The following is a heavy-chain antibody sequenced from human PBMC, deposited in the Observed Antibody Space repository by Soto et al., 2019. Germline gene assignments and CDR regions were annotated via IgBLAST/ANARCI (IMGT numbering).Heavy chain of an antibody. CDR3: ARDPSGILTGYGDYGMDV. D-gene: IGHD3-9*01. CDR2: IYYSGST. J-gene: IGHJ6*02. Sequence: SETLSLTCTVSGGSISSGGYYWSWIRQHPGKGLEWIGYIYYSGSTYYNPSLKSRVTISVDTSKNQFSLKLSSVTAADTAVYYCARDPSGILTGYGDYGMDVWGQGTTVTVSS. V-gene: IGHV4-31*03. CDR1: GGSISSGGYY.